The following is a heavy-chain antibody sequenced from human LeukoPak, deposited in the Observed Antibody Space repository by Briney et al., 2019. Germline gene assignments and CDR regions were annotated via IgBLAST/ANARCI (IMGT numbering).Heavy chain of an antibody. V-gene: IGHV1-8*01. CDR1: GYTFTSYD. D-gene: IGHD6-19*01. CDR2: MNPNSGNT. Sequence: GASVKVSCKASGYTFTSYDINWVRQATGQGLEWMGWMNPNSGNTGYAQKFQGRVTMTRNTSISTAYMELSSLRSEDTAVYYCARIPIAVAGVSYYYYMDVRGKGTTVTVSS. CDR3: ARIPIAVAGVSYYYYMDV. J-gene: IGHJ6*03.